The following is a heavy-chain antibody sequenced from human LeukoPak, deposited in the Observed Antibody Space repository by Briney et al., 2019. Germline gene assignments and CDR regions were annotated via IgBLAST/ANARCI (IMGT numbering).Heavy chain of an antibody. J-gene: IGHJ4*02. CDR3: ARQGIAADTRIDY. Sequence: PSETLSLTCTVSGYSISSGYYWGGIRQPPGKGLEWIGSIYHSGSTYYNPSLKSRVTISVDTSKNQFSLKLSSVTAADTAVYYCARQGIAADTRIDYWGQGTLVTVSS. V-gene: IGHV4-38-2*02. CDR1: GYSISSGYY. D-gene: IGHD6-13*01. CDR2: IYHSGST.